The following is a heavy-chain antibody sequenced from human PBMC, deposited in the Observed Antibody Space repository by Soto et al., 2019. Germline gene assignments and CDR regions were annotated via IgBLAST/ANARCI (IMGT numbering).Heavy chain of an antibody. CDR2: ISGSGGST. J-gene: IGHJ4*02. V-gene: IGHV3-23*01. CDR3: AKGRITMIVVVSYFDY. D-gene: IGHD3-22*01. Sequence: EVQLLESGGGLVQPGGSLRLSCAASGFTFSSYAMSWVRQAPGKGLEWVSAISGSGGSTCYADSVKGRFTISRDNSKNTLYLQMNSLRAEDTAVYYCAKGRITMIVVVSYFDYWGQGTLVTVSS. CDR1: GFTFSSYA.